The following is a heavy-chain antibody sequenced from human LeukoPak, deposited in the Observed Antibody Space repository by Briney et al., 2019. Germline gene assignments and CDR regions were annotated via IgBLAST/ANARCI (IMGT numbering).Heavy chain of an antibody. J-gene: IGHJ4*02. CDR3: AKDRYDFWSGYFLVDY. Sequence: GGSLRLSCAASGFTFSSYAMSWVRQAPGKGLEWVSAISGSGGSTYYADSVKGRFTISRDNSKNTLYLQMNSLRAEDTAVYYCAKDRYDFWSGYFLVDYWGQGTLVTVSS. V-gene: IGHV3-23*01. D-gene: IGHD3-3*01. CDR2: ISGSGGST. CDR1: GFTFSSYA.